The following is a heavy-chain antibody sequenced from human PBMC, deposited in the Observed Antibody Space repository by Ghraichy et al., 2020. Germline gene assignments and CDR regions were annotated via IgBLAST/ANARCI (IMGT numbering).Heavy chain of an antibody. CDR1: GFSLSTSGMR. V-gene: IGHV2-70*04. D-gene: IGHD3-9*01. J-gene: IGHJ6*03. CDR3: ARMSYDIAYHMDV. Sequence: QTLSLTCTFSGFSLSTSGMRVSWIRQPPGKALEWLARIDWDDDKFYSTSLKTRLTISKDTSKNQVVLTMTNMDPVDTATYYCARMSYDIAYHMDVWGKGTTVTVSS. CDR2: IDWDDDK.